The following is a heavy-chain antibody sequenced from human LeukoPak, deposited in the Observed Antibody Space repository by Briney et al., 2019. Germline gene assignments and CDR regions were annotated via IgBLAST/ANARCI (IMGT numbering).Heavy chain of an antibody. Sequence: PGGSLRLTCAASGFTFSSYAMSWVRQAPGKGLXXXXXXXXXGGSTYYADSVKGRFTISRDNSKNTLYLQMNSLRAEDTAVYYCAKAWGYYDSSGYTPPGYWGQGTLVTVSS. V-gene: IGHV3-23*01. CDR1: GFTFSSYA. CDR2: XXXXGGST. D-gene: IGHD3-22*01. CDR3: AKAWGYYDSSGYTPPGY. J-gene: IGHJ4*02.